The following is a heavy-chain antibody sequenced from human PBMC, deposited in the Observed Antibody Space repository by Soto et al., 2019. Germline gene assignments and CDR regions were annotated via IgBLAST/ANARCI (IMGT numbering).Heavy chain of an antibody. CDR3: ARARITMVRGVIYNDAFDI. V-gene: IGHV1-69*02. D-gene: IGHD3-10*01. Sequence: SVKVSCKASGGTFSSYTISWVRQAPGQGLEWMGRIIPILGIANYAQKFQGRVTITADKSTSTAYMELSSLRSEDTAVYYCARARITMVRGVIYNDAFDIWGQGTMVTVSS. J-gene: IGHJ3*02. CDR1: GGTFSSYT. CDR2: IIPILGIA.